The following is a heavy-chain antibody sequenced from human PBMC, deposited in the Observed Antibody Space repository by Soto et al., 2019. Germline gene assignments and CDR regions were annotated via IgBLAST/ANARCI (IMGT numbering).Heavy chain of an antibody. CDR3: VRDNDRLQLGGNYYYILDV. Sequence: QVQLVQSGAEMKEPGCSVKVSCKTSGGTFSSSAISWLRQAPGQGLEWMGGIIPLFRTPDYAQKFQGRVTIAADESTSTAYMELSSLRSEDTAVYYCVRDNDRLQLGGNYYYILDVWGQGTTITVSS. CDR1: GGTFSSSA. J-gene: IGHJ6*02. D-gene: IGHD4-4*01. V-gene: IGHV1-69*12. CDR2: IIPLFRTP.